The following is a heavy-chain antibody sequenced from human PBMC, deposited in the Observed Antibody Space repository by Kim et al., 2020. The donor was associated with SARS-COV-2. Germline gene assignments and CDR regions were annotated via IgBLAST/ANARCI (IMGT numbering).Heavy chain of an antibody. CDR2: ISYSGNT. CDR1: GGSISGYF. V-gene: IGHV4-59*08. J-gene: IGHJ4*02. D-gene: IGHD3-10*02. CDR3: ARHLGSGTFPLAY. Sequence: SETLSLTFTVSGGSISGYFWSWIRQPPGKGLQWIAYISYSGNTNYNPSLKSRVTLSLDTSKNQFSLKLSSVTAADTAVYYFARHLGSGTFPLAYRGQGTL.